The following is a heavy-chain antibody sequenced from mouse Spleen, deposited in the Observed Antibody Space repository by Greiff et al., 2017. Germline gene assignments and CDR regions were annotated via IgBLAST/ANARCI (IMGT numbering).Heavy chain of an antibody. V-gene: IGHV3-2*02. D-gene: IGHD1-1*01. CDR2: ISYSGST. CDR1: GYSITSDYA. CDR3: ARMGLRYPYYYAMDY. Sequence: EVQLQQSGPGLVKPSQSLSLTCTVTGYSITSDYAWNWIRQFPGNKLEWMGYISYSGSTSYNPSLKSRISITRDTSKNQFFLQLNSVTTEDTATYYCARMGLRYPYYYAMDYWGQGTSVTVSS. J-gene: IGHJ4*01.